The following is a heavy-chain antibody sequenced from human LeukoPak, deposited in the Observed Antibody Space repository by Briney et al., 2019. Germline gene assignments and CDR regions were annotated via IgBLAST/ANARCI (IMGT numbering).Heavy chain of an antibody. CDR3: ARGWSSSSYFGY. D-gene: IGHD6-6*01. V-gene: IGHV3-66*01. J-gene: IGHJ4*02. CDR1: GITVSANY. CDR2: ISSGGRT. Sequence: GGSLRLSCAASGITVSANYWNWVRQAPGKGLEWVSVISSGGRTSYADSVKGRFTISRDNSKNTLYLQMNSLRAEDTAVYYCARGWSSSSYFGYWGQGTLVTVSS.